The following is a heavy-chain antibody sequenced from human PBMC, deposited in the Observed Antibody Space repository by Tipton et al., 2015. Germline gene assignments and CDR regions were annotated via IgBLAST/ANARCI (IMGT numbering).Heavy chain of an antibody. Sequence: QSGAEVKKPGASVKVSCKASGYTFTSHYMHWVRQAPGQGLEWMGIINPSGGSTTYAQKFQGRVTMTRDTSTSTVCMDLSSLRSEDTAVYYCAREEGSLYYGSGSYWDYWGQGTLVTVSS. D-gene: IGHD3-10*01. CDR2: INPSGGST. J-gene: IGHJ4*02. CDR1: GYTFTSHY. CDR3: AREEGSLYYGSGSYWDY. V-gene: IGHV1-46*01.